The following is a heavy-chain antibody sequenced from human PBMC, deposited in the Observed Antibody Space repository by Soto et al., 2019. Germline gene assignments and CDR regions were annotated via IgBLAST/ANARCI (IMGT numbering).Heavy chain of an antibody. V-gene: IGHV4-59*12. J-gene: IGHJ6*02. CDR1: GGSISNFY. CDR3: ANPYSGSLGHIGGMDV. Sequence: SETLSLTCTVSGGSISNFYWSWIRQPPGKGLEWIGYVYYTGSTSYNPSLKRRVTFSADSSRGQFSLRLNSLRAEDTAVYYCANPYSGSLGHIGGMDVWGQGTTVTVSS. D-gene: IGHD3-10*01. CDR2: VYYTGST.